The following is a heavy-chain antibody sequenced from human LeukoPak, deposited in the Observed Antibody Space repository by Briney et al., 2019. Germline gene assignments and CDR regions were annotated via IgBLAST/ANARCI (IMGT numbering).Heavy chain of an antibody. CDR1: GYTFTSYD. D-gene: IGHD3-9*01. CDR3: ARATQYFDWSDY. V-gene: IGHV1-8*01. J-gene: IGHJ4*02. CDR2: MNPNSGNT. Sequence: ASVKASCKASGYTFTSYDINWVRQATGQGLEWMGWMNPNSGNTGYAQKFQGRVTMTRNTSISTAYMELSSLRSEDTAVYYCARATQYFDWSDYWGQGTLVTVSS.